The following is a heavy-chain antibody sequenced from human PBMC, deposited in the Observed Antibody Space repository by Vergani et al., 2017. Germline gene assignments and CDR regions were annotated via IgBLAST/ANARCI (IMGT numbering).Heavy chain of an antibody. CDR3: ARAGGGSTYYYYYXMDV. J-gene: IGHJ6*03. V-gene: IGHV1-69*01. Sequence: QVQLVQSGAEVKKPGSSVKVSCKASGGTFSSYAISWVRQAPGQGLEWMGGVISIFGTANYAQKFQGRVTITADASTSTAYMELSSLRSEDTAVSYCARAGGGSTYYYYYXMDVWGKGTTVTVSS. CDR2: VISIFGTA. CDR1: GGTFSSYA. D-gene: IGHD3-16*01.